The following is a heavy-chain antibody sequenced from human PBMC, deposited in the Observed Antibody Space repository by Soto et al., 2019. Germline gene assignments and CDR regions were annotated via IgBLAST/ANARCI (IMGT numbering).Heavy chain of an antibody. D-gene: IGHD7-27*01. CDR3: ARDLLGRGRRRSGMDV. CDR2: ISSSSSYT. Sequence: PGGSLRLSCAASGFTFSDYYMSWIRQAPGKGLEWVSYISSSSSYTNYADSVKGRFTISRDNAKNSLYLQMNSLRAEDTAVYYCARDLLGRGRRRSGMDVWGQGTTVTVSS. J-gene: IGHJ6*02. V-gene: IGHV3-11*06. CDR1: GFTFSDYY.